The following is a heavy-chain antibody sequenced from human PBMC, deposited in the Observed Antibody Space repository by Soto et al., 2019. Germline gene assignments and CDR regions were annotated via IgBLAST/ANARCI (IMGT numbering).Heavy chain of an antibody. CDR3: ARRRRTTVYYGMDV. J-gene: IGHJ6*02. CDR1: GFTFSRYA. V-gene: IGHV3-23*01. Sequence: GGSLRLSCAASGFTFSRYAVSWVRQAPGKGLEWVSAISGSGGSTYFRDTVRGRFTISRDNSKNTLYLQMNSLRAEDTAVYYCARRRRTTVYYGMDVWGQGTTVT. D-gene: IGHD1-1*01. CDR2: ISGSGGST.